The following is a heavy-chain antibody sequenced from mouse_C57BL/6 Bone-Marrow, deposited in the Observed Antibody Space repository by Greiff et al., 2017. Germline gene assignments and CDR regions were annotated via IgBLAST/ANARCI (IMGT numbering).Heavy chain of an antibody. CDR2: ISSGGSYT. J-gene: IGHJ3*01. V-gene: IGHV5-6*01. CDR1: GFTFSSYG. CDR3: ARHHEEAY. Sequence: EVKLMESGGDLVKPGGSLKLSCAASGFTFSSYGLSLVRQTPDKRLEWVATISSGGSYTYYPDSVKGRFTIYRENAKNTLYLKMSSLESEDTAMYYCARHHEEAYWGQGTLVTVSA.